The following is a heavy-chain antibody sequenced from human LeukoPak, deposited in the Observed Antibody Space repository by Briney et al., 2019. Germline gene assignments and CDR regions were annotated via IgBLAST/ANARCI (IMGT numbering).Heavy chain of an antibody. CDR1: GFTFSSYG. CDR3: AKADIVSWFDP. J-gene: IGHJ5*02. CDR2: ISYDGSNK. V-gene: IGHV3-30*18. Sequence: GGSLRLSCAASGFTFSSYGMHWVRQAPGKGLEWVAVISYDGSNKYYADSVEGRFTISRDNSKNTLYLQMNSLRAEDTAVYYCAKADIVSWFDPWGQGTLVTVSS. D-gene: IGHD2-15*01.